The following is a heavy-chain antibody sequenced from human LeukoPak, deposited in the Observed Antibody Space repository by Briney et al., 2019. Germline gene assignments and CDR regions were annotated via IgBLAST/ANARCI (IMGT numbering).Heavy chain of an antibody. D-gene: IGHD3-22*01. CDR1: GISFSSHG. V-gene: IGHV3-33*01. CDR2: IWYDGSNI. J-gene: IGHJ4*02. Sequence: GGSLRLSCAASGISFSSHGMHWVRQAPGKGLEWVAAIWYDGSNIYYTDSVKGRFTISRDNSKNTLYLQMNSLRAEDTALYYCARARNDYDSNGFSLLDYWGQGTLVTVSS. CDR3: ARARNDYDSNGFSLLDY.